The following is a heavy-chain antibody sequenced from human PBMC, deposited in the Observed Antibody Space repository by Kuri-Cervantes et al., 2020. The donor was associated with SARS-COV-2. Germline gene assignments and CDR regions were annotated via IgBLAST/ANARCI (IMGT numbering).Heavy chain of an antibody. Sequence: ASVKVCCKASGYTFTGYYMHWVRQAPGQGLEWMGIINPSGGSTSYAQKFQGRVTMTRDTSTSTVYMELSSLRSEDTAVYYCAGEDIVVVPAYYDDAFDIWGQGTMVTVSS. V-gene: IGHV1-46*01. J-gene: IGHJ3*02. CDR1: GYTFTGYY. D-gene: IGHD2-2*01. CDR3: AGEDIVVVPAYYDDAFDI. CDR2: INPSGGST.